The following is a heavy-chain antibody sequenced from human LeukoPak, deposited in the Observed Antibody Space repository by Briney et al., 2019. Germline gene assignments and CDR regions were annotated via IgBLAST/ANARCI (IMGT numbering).Heavy chain of an antibody. D-gene: IGHD1-26*01. J-gene: IGHJ3*02. Sequence: PGGSLRLSCAASGFTISSNYLSWVRQAPGKGLEWVSGINWNGGSTGYADSVKGRFTISRDNAKNSLYLQMNSLRAEDTALYHCARDSPRGVGAFDIWGQGTMVTVSS. CDR3: ARDSPRGVGAFDI. V-gene: IGHV3-20*01. CDR2: INWNGGST. CDR1: GFTISSNY.